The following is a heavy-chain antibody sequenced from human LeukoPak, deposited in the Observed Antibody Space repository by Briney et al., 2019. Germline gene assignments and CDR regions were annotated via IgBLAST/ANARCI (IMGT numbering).Heavy chain of an antibody. CDR3: ARMPYYYDSSGYYPLPTYAFDI. D-gene: IGHD3-22*01. Sequence: GASVKVSCKASGGTFSSYAISWVRQAPGQGLEWMGRIIPILGIANYAQKFQGRVTITADKSTSTAYMELSSLRSEDTAVYYCARMPYYYDSSGYYPLPTYAFDIWGQGTMVTVSS. J-gene: IGHJ3*02. V-gene: IGHV1-69*04. CDR1: GGTFSSYA. CDR2: IIPILGIA.